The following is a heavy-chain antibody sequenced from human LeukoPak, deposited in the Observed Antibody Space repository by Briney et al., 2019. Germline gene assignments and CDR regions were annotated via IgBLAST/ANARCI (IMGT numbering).Heavy chain of an antibody. J-gene: IGHJ4*02. CDR1: GFTFRNYW. Sequence: GGSLGLSCAASGFTFRNYWMGWVRQAPGEGLEWVANIKPDGSETYYMGSVRGRFTISRDNAKNLLYLQMNNLRGEDTAVYYCGGFEYEAGLGWWGQGTLVAVST. D-gene: IGHD6-19*01. CDR2: IKPDGSET. V-gene: IGHV3-7*01. CDR3: GGFEYEAGLGW.